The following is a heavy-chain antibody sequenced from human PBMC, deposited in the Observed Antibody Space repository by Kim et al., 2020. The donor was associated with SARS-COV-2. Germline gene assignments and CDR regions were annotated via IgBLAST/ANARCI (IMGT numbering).Heavy chain of an antibody. J-gene: IGHJ4*02. CDR2: ISSSSSYI. V-gene: IGHV3-21*01. Sequence: GGSLRLSCAASGFTFSSYSMNWVRQAPGKGLEWVSSISSSSSYIYYADSVKGRFTISRDNAKNSLYLQMNSLRAEDTAVYYCARDSEQQLPQGRLDYWGQGTLVTVSS. D-gene: IGHD6-13*01. CDR3: ARDSEQQLPQGRLDY. CDR1: GFTFSSYS.